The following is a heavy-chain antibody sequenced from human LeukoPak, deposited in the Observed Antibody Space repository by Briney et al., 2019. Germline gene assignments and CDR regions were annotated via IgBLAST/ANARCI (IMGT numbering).Heavy chain of an antibody. J-gene: IGHJ4*02. CDR1: GGSITGFF. D-gene: IGHD6-19*01. CDR3: ARVVTPDVSSPFDF. Sequence: SETLSLTCAVSGGSITGFFWTWIRQPAGEGLQYIGRIFSSGGANYNPSLQSRVAMSVDTSQNLFSLRLTSITAADTAVYCARVVTPDVSSPFDFWGQGILVTVSS. V-gene: IGHV4-4*07. CDR2: IFSSGGA.